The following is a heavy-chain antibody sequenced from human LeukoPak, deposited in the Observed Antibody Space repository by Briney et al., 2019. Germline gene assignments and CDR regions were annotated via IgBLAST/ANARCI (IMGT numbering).Heavy chain of an antibody. CDR1: GFTFADYG. V-gene: IGHV3-20*01. CDR2: INWNGGNI. CDR3: ARSRETHTVPYRMDV. J-gene: IGHJ6*02. D-gene: IGHD4-17*01. Sequence: GGSLRLSCAASGFTFADYGMSWVRQAPGKGLEWVSGINWNGGNIGYADSVKGRFTISRDSAKNSLYLQMNSLRAEDTALYHCARSRETHTVPYRMDVWGRGTTVTVSS.